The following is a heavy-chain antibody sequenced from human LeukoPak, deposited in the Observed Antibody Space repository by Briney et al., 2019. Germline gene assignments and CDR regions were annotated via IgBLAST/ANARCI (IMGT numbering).Heavy chain of an antibody. CDR1: GGSISSGGYY. V-gene: IGHV4-30-2*01. Sequence: SQTLSLTCTVSGGSISSGGYYWSWIRQPPGKGLEWIGYIYHSGSTYYNPSLKSRVTISVDRSKNQFSLKLSSVTATDTAVYYCARAYSYDDYWGQGTLVTVSS. CDR3: ARAYSYDDY. CDR2: IYHSGST. D-gene: IGHD5-18*01. J-gene: IGHJ4*02.